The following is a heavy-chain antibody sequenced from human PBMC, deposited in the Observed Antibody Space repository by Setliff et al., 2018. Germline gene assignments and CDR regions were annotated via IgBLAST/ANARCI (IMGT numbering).Heavy chain of an antibody. CDR2: MNPNSGNT. Sequence: GASVKVSCKASGYTFTSYDINWVRQATGQGLEWMGWMNPNSGNTGYAQKFQGRVTTTRNTSISTAYMELRSLRSDDTAVYYCARDPSLYCSSTSCSPHWFDPWGQGTLVTVSS. CDR3: ARDPSLYCSSTSCSPHWFDP. V-gene: IGHV1-8*02. J-gene: IGHJ5*02. CDR1: GYTFTSYD. D-gene: IGHD2-2*01.